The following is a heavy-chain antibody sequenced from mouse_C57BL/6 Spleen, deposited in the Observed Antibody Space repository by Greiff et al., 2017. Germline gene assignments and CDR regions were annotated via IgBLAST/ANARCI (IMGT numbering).Heavy chain of an antibody. V-gene: IGHV1-69*01. D-gene: IGHD1-1*01. CDR1: GYTFTSYW. CDR3: ARSTYYYGSSPYYFDY. Sequence: QVQLQQPGAELVMPGASVKLSCKASGYTFTSYWMHWVKQRPGQGLEWIGEIDPSDSYTNYNQKFKGKSTLTVAKSSSTAYMQLSSLTSEDSAVYYCARSTYYYGSSPYYFDYWGQGTTLTVSS. CDR2: IDPSDSYT. J-gene: IGHJ2*01.